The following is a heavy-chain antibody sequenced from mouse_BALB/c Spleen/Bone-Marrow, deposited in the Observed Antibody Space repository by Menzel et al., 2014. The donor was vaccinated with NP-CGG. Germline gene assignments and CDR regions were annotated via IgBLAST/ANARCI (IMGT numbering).Heavy chain of an antibody. CDR3: ARDGLLPFAY. Sequence: QVHVKQSGAELVRPGTSVKVSCKASGYAFTNYLIEWVKQRPGQGLEWIGMINPGSNNTNYNEKFKGKATLTADKSSRTAYMQLSSLTSDDSAVYFCARDGLLPFAYWGQGTLVTVST. V-gene: IGHV1-54*01. J-gene: IGHJ3*01. CDR1: GYAFTNYL. CDR2: INPGSNNT. D-gene: IGHD2-3*01.